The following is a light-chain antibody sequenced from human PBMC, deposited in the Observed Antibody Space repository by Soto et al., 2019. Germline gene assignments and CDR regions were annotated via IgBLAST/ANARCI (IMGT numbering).Light chain of an antibody. V-gene: IGKV1-39*01. Sequence: DIQMTQSPSSLSASVGDRVTLTCRASQSISSYLNWYQQKPGKAPKLLIFAASSLQSGVPSRFSGSRPGPDFTLTISSLQPEDFATYYCQQSYSSPPTFGQGTKVDIK. J-gene: IGKJ1*01. CDR1: QSISSY. CDR2: AAS. CDR3: QQSYSSPPT.